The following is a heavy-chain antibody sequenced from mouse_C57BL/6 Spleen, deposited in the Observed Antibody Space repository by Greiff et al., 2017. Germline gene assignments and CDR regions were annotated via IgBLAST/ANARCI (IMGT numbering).Heavy chain of an antibody. CDR2: ISSGGDYI. CDR3: TRAPYGSSYDYAMDY. J-gene: IGHJ4*01. CDR1: GFTFSSYA. V-gene: IGHV5-9-1*02. D-gene: IGHD1-1*01. Sequence: EVQRVESGEGLVKPGGSLKLSCAASGFTFSSYAMSWVRQTPEKRLEWVAYISSGGDYIYYADTVKGRFTISRDNARNTLYLQMSSLKSEDTAMYYCTRAPYGSSYDYAMDYWGQGTSVTVSS.